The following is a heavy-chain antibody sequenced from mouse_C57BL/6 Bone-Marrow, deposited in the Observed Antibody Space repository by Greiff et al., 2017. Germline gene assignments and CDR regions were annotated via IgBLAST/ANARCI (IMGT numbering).Heavy chain of an antibody. CDR2: IGPSDSYT. Sequence: VQLQQPGAELVKPGASVKLSCKASGYTFTSYWMQWVKQRPGQGLEWIGEIGPSDSYTNYNQKFKGKATLSVDTSSSTTNMQLSSLTSEDSAVYYCARDGDGNFDYWGKGTTLTVSS. V-gene: IGHV1-50*01. D-gene: IGHD3-3*01. J-gene: IGHJ2*01. CDR1: GYTFTSYW. CDR3: ARDGDGNFDY.